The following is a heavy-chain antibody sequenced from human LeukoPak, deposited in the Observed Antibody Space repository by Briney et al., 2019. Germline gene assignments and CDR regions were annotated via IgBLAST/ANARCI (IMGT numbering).Heavy chain of an antibody. CDR2: IYYSGST. CDR1: GGSISSSSYY. Sequence: SETLSLTCTVSGGSISSSSYYWGWIRQPPGKGLEWIGSIYYSGSTYYNPSLKSRVTLSVDTSKNQFSLKLSSVTAADTAVYYCARRGTHGDTPRFDYWGQGTLVTVSS. CDR3: ARRGTHGDTPRFDY. J-gene: IGHJ4*02. V-gene: IGHV4-39*01. D-gene: IGHD3-10*01.